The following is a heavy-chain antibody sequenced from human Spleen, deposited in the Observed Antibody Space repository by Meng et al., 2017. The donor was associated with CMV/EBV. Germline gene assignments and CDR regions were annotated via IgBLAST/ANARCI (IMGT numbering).Heavy chain of an antibody. CDR2: INHSGST. CDR3: ARGRILLWFGEPYGY. J-gene: IGHJ4*02. CDR1: GWAFRGYY. Sequence: QVPIQPWGVGPVEPLETLSLTGAVFGWAFRGYYWSWIRQPPGKGLEWIGEINHSGSTNYNPSLKSRVTISVDTSKNQFSLKLSSVTAADTAVYYCARGRILLWFGEPYGYWGQGTLVTVSS. D-gene: IGHD3-10*01. V-gene: IGHV4-34*01.